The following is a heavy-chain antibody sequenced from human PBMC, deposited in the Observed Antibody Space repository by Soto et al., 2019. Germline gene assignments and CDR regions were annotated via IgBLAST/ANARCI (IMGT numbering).Heavy chain of an antibody. J-gene: IGHJ3*01. Sequence: SETLSLTCAVSGGSIASSDWWNWVRQTPEKGLEWIGEIFHEGNIIYNPSLKSRVTISVDKSKNQLSLELTSVTAADTAVYYCARHSSGSSSSWSPVWGQGTMVTVSS. D-gene: IGHD6-13*01. CDR3: ARHSSGSSSSWSPV. CDR1: GGSIASSDW. V-gene: IGHV4-4*02. CDR2: IFHEGNI.